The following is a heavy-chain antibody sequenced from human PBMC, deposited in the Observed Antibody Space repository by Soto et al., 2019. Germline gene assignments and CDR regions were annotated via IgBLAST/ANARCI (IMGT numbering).Heavy chain of an antibody. V-gene: IGHV4-31*03. CDR1: GGSISSGGYY. J-gene: IGHJ4*02. D-gene: IGHD2-15*01. CDR2: IYYSGST. CDR3: ARGRVVVAATPREPPYYFDY. Sequence: QVQLQESGPGLVKPSQTLSLTCTVSGGSISSGGYYWSWIRQHPGKGLEWIGYIYYSGSTYYNPSLTSRVTISVDTSKNQFSLKLSSVTAADTAVYYCARGRVVVAATPREPPYYFDYWGQGTLVTVSS.